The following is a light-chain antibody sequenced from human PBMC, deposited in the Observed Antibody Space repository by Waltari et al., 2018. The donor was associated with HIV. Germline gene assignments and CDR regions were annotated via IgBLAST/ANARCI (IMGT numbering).Light chain of an antibody. V-gene: IGKV6-21*01. Sequence: LVLPQSPDCQSMTPTESVPITCRTSQSICDNLHWSQQKPGQSPQLLIKYASQSFSGVPSRFSGSGSGTVFTLTINGLEAEDAATYYCHQSKSLPGTFGQGTKVEIK. CDR1: QSICDN. CDR2: YAS. J-gene: IGKJ1*01. CDR3: HQSKSLPGT.